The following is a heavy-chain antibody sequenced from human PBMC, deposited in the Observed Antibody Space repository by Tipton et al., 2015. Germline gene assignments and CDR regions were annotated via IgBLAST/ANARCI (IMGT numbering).Heavy chain of an antibody. V-gene: IGHV4-59*12. CDR3: ARGRIAAGSSPWFDP. CDR2: IYYSGNT. Sequence: TLSLTCTVSGGSISHYYWSWIRQPPGKGLEWLGHIYYSGNTNYNPSLKSRVTMSVDKSNNQFSLTLKSVTAADTAVYYCARGRIAAGSSPWFDPWGQGTLVTVSS. D-gene: IGHD6-13*01. CDR1: GGSISHYY. J-gene: IGHJ5*02.